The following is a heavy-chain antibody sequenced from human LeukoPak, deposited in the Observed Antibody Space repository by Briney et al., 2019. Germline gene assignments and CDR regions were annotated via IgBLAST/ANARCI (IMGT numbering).Heavy chain of an antibody. J-gene: IGHJ4*02. V-gene: IGHV3-23*01. CDR3: ARGGQSTSCQDY. Sequence: GGSLRLSCEASGFIFSNSPMTWVRQAPGKGLEWVAVISRNSDAAFYADSARGRFTISRDNSENRLNLQLRSLRAEDTAVYYCARGGQSTSCQDYWGRGTLVTASS. D-gene: IGHD2-2*01. CDR2: ISRNSDAA. CDR1: GFIFSNSP.